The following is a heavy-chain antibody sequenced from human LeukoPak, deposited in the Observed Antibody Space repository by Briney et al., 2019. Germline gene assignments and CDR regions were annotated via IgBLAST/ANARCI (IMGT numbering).Heavy chain of an antibody. V-gene: IGHV4-59*01. Sequence: SETLSLTCTVSGGSISYYYWSWIRQPPGKGLEWIGYIYYSGSPNYNPSLKSRVTISIDTSKNQFSLKLSSVTAADTAVYYCAKGSGSYSNWFDPWGQGTLVTVSS. D-gene: IGHD1-26*01. J-gene: IGHJ5*02. CDR2: IYYSGSP. CDR1: GGSISYYY. CDR3: AKGSGSYSNWFDP.